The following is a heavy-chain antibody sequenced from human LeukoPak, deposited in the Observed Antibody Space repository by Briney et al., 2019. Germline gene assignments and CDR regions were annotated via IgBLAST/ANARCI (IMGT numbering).Heavy chain of an antibody. D-gene: IGHD3-10*01. CDR2: IYYSGST. Sequence: PSETLSLTCTVSGGSISSGDYYWSWIRQPPGKGLEWIGYIYYSGSTYYNPSLKSRVTISVDTSKNQFSLKLSPVTAADTAVYYCARETSGMVRGVISSWDEYYFDYWGQGTLVTVSS. CDR1: GGSISSGDYY. CDR3: ARETSGMVRGVISSWDEYYFDY. J-gene: IGHJ4*02. V-gene: IGHV4-30-4*01.